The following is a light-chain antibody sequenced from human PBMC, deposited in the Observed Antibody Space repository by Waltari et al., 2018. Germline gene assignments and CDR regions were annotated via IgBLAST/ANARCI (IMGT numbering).Light chain of an antibody. CDR1: QSVDIW. CDR2: KAS. Sequence: DIQLTQSPSTLSASVGDRVTITCRASQSVDIWLAWFRHNPGKAPKLLIYKASGLESGVPSRFSGSGSGTEFTLTISSLEPEDFATYYCQQYNTLPWTFGQGTRVEV. J-gene: IGKJ1*01. CDR3: QQYNTLPWT. V-gene: IGKV1-5*03.